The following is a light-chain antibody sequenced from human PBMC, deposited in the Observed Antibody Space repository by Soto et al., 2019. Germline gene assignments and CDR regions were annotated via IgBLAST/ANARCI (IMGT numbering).Light chain of an antibody. CDR1: QSISSW. V-gene: IGKV1-5*03. CDR3: QQFHSFSPT. CDR2: KAS. Sequence: DIQMTQSPSTPSASVGDRVTITCRASQSISSWLAWYQQKPGKAPKLLIYKASSLESGVPSRFSGSGSGTEFTFTISSLQPDDFATYYCQQFHSFSPTFGHGNKVEIK. J-gene: IGKJ1*01.